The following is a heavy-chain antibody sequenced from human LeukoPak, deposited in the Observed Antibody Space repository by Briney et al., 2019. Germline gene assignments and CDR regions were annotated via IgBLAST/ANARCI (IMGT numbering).Heavy chain of an antibody. Sequence: SETLSLTCAVYGGSFSGYYWSWIRQPPGKGLEWIGEINHSGSTNYNPSLKSRVTISVDTSKNQFSLKLSSVTAADTAVYYCARAVLRTIFGVVISGKWFDPWGQGTLVTVSS. J-gene: IGHJ5*02. CDR2: INHSGST. V-gene: IGHV4-34*01. D-gene: IGHD3-3*01. CDR1: GGSFSGYY. CDR3: ARAVLRTIFGVVISGKWFDP.